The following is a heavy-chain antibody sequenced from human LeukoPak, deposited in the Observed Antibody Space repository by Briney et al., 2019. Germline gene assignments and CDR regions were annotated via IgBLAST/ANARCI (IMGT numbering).Heavy chain of an antibody. CDR1: GFSLSTSGMC. CDR2: IDWDDDK. V-gene: IGHV2-70*11. CDR3: AREGQYDSSGYQYYFDY. J-gene: IGHJ4*02. Sequence: SGPALVKPTQTLTLTCTFSGFSLSTSGMCVSWIRQPPGKALEWLACIDWDDDKYYSTSLKTRLTISKDTSKNQVVLTMTNMDPVDTATYYCAREGQYDSSGYQYYFDYWGQGTLVTVSS. D-gene: IGHD3-22*01.